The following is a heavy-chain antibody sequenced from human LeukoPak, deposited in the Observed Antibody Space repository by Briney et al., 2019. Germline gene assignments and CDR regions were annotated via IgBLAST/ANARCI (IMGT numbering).Heavy chain of an antibody. CDR3: ARGSRHDYYGSGSPYNYFDY. CDR2: IYYSGST. J-gene: IGHJ4*02. Sequence: SETLSLTCTVSGGSISSSSYYWGWIRQPPGKGLEWIGNIYYSGSTYYNPSLKSRVTISLDTSKNQFSLKLSSVTAADTAVYYCARGSRHDYYGSGSPYNYFDYWGQGTLVTVSS. D-gene: IGHD3-10*01. CDR1: GGSISSSSYY. V-gene: IGHV4-39*07.